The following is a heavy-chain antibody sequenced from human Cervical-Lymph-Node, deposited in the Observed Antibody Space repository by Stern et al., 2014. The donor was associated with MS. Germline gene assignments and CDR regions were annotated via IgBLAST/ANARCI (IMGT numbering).Heavy chain of an antibody. Sequence: EVQLVQSGGGLVQPGGSLRLSCAPSGFTFSSYTMNWVRQAPGQGLEWVSYISRTSTSIYYADSVKGRFTISRDNARNSLSLQMNNLRDEDTAVYYCARAWGAAAGYYFDYWGQGSLVTVSS. D-gene: IGHD6-13*01. V-gene: IGHV3-48*02. J-gene: IGHJ4*02. CDR3: ARAWGAAAGYYFDY. CDR1: GFTFSSYT. CDR2: ISRTSTSI.